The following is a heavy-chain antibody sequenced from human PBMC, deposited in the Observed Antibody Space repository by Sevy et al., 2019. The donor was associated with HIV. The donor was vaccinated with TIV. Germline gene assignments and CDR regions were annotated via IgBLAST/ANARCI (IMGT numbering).Heavy chain of an antibody. CDR2: ISYDGTDI. CDR1: RFTFSSDA. Sequence: GGSLRLSCAASRFTFSSDAIHWVRQAPGKGLEWVAFISYDGTDIYYADSVKGRFTISRDNSKNTLFLQMNSLRAEDRAVYYCARDGISTGWYRGYYFDYWGQGTLVTVSS. V-gene: IGHV3-30*04. J-gene: IGHJ4*02. D-gene: IGHD6-19*01. CDR3: ARDGISTGWYRGYYFDY.